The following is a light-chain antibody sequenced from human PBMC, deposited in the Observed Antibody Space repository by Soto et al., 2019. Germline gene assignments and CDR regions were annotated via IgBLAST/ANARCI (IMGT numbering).Light chain of an antibody. CDR3: QQYGISPLT. CDR2: AAS. Sequence: EIVLTQSPGTLSLSPGERATLSCGASQSISSDYLAWYQQKPGQAPRLLIYAASIRAAGIPDTFGGSGSGTDFTLTISRLEPEHFAVYYCQQYGISPLTFGGGTKVEI. J-gene: IGKJ4*01. V-gene: IGKV3-20*01. CDR1: QSISSDY.